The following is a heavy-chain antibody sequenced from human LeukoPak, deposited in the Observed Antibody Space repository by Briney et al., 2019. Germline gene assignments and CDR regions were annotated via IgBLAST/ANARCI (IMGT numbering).Heavy chain of an antibody. Sequence: SGPTLVNPTQTLTLTCTFSGFSLSTNGVGVGWIRQPPGKALEWLALIYWNDDKRYSPSLKSRLTITKDTSKNHVVLTMTNMDPVDTATYYCAHRPYYYDSSGYWKLGAEYFQHWGQGTLVTVSS. V-gene: IGHV2-5*01. CDR2: IYWNDDK. CDR3: AHRPYYYDSSGYWKLGAEYFQH. CDR1: GFSLSTNGVG. J-gene: IGHJ1*01. D-gene: IGHD3-22*01.